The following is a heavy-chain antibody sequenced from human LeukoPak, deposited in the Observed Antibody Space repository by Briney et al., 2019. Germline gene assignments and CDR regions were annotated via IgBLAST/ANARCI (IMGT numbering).Heavy chain of an antibody. CDR1: GDSFTSYW. V-gene: IGHV5-51*01. CDR3: ARTAEWELLPRHYYYYYYMDV. D-gene: IGHD1-26*01. Sequence: GKSLKISCKGSGDSFTSYWIGWVRQLHGKGLDWMGIIYPGDSDTRYSPSLHGPVTISADQSISTAYLRTISLTASHPAMYYCARTAEWELLPRHYYYYYYMDVWGKGTTVTVSS. J-gene: IGHJ6*03. CDR2: IYPGDSDT.